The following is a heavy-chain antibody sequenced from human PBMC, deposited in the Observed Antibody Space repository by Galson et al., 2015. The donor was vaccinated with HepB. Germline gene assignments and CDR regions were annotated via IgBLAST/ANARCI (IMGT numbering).Heavy chain of an antibody. CDR1: GFTIGNYG. Sequence: SLRLSCAASGFTIGNYGLHWVRQAPGKGLEWLTIISYDGSDKKYADSVKGRFTVSRDNSKNIMYPQLNSLRLEDTAVYYCVREDNWNYWVYWGQGTLVTVSS. V-gene: IGHV3-30*03. J-gene: IGHJ4*02. D-gene: IGHD1-7*01. CDR2: ISYDGSDK. CDR3: VREDNWNYWVY.